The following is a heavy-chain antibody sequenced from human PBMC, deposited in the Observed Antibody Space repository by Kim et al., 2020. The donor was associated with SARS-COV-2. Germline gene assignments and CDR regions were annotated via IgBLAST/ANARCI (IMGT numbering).Heavy chain of an antibody. D-gene: IGHD2-2*02. CDR2: IYYSGST. CDR3: ARHRIVVVPAAISYYFDY. Sequence: SETLSLTCTVSGGSISSSSYYWGWIRQPPGKGLEWIGSIYYSGSTYYNPSLKSRVTISVDTSKNQFSLKLSSVTAADTAVYYCARHRIVVVPAAISYYFDYWGQGTLVTVSS. V-gene: IGHV4-39*01. J-gene: IGHJ4*02. CDR1: GGSISSSSYY.